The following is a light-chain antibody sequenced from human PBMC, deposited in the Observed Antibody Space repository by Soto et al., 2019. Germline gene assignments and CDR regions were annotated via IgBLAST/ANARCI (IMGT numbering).Light chain of an antibody. CDR3: SSYTSSSTQV. Sequence: QSALTQPASVSGSPGQSITISCTGTSSDVGGYNYVSWYQQHPGTAPKLMIYDASNRPSGVSNRFSGSKSGNTASLTISGLQAEDEADYYCSSYTSSSTQVFGGGTKLTVL. CDR2: DAS. V-gene: IGLV2-14*01. CDR1: SSDVGGYNY. J-gene: IGLJ2*01.